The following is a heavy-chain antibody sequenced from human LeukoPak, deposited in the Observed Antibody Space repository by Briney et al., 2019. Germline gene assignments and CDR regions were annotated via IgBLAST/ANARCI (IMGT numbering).Heavy chain of an antibody. CDR2: ISNRGFST. CDR3: ARSKRRFDQ. Sequence: KSGGSLRLSCAASGFNISDHYMSWIRQAPGRGLEWVSYISNRGFSTYYADSVKGRFTISRDNTKNSLYLEMQSLRVEDTAVYYCARSKRRFDQWGQGTVVTVSS. J-gene: IGHJ4*02. V-gene: IGHV3-11*01. CDR1: GFNISDHY. D-gene: IGHD4-11*01.